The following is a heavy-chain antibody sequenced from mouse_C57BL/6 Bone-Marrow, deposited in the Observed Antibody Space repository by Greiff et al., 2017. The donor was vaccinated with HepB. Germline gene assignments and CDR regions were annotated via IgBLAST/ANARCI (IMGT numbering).Heavy chain of an antibody. D-gene: IGHD2-1*01. CDR2: IDPNSGST. Sequence: VQLQQPGAELVKPGASVKLSCKASGYTFTSYWMHWVKQRPAQGLEWIGMIDPNSGSTNYNEKFKSKATLTVDKSSSTAYMQLSSLTSEDSAVYYCARNPVLLSYYFDYWGQGTTLTVSS. J-gene: IGHJ2*01. V-gene: IGHV1-64*01. CDR3: ARNPVLLSYYFDY. CDR1: GYTFTSYW.